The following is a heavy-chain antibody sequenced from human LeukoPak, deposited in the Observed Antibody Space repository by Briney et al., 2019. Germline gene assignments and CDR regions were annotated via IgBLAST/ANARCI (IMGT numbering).Heavy chain of an antibody. J-gene: IGHJ6*02. CDR2: IIPILGIA. CDR1: GGTFSSYA. V-gene: IGHV1-69*04. Sequence: SVKVSCKASGGTFSSYAIRWVRQAPGQGLEWMGRIIPILGIANYAQKFQGRVTITADKSTSTAYMELSSLRSEDTAVYYCALSGYCSSTSCSMEHYYYGMDVWGQGTTVTVSS. D-gene: IGHD2-2*01. CDR3: ALSGYCSSTSCSMEHYYYGMDV.